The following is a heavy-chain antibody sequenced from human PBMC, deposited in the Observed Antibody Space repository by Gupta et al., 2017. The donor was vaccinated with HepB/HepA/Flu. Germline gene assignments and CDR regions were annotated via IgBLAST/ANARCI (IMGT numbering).Heavy chain of an antibody. CDR3: AKNFDL. D-gene: IGHD2/OR15-2a*01. CDR1: GGSFSDSY. J-gene: IGHJ2*01. Sequence: QVQLQQWGAGLLKPSETLSLTCAVSGGSFSDSYWSWIRQPPGKGLEWIGDIGHSGSTNYNPSIKSRGSISIDTSKNQFSLKLSSVTVADTALYHCAKNFDLWGRGTLVTVSS. CDR2: IGHSGST. V-gene: IGHV4-34*01.